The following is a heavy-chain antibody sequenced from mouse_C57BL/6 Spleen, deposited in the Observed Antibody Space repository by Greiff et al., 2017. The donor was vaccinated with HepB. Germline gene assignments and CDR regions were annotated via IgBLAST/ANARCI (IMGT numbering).Heavy chain of an antibody. V-gene: IGHV5-4*03. CDR3: ASDSAGVDAMDY. CDR2: ISAGGSYT. D-gene: IGHD3-2*02. Sequence: EVKLQESGGGLVKPGGSLKLSCAASGFTFSSYDMSWVRQTPEKRLEWVATISAGGSYTYYTDNVKGRFTISRDNAKNNLYLQMSHLTSEDTAIYYCASDSAGVDAMDYWGQGTSVTVSS. CDR1: GFTFSSYD. J-gene: IGHJ4*01.